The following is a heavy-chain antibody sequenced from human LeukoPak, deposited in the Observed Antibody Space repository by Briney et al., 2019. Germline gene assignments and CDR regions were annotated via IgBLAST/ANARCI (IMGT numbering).Heavy chain of an antibody. CDR2: ISRSRSGSTI. Sequence: GGSLRLSCAASGFTFSSYEMNWVRQAPGKGLDWVSYISRSRSGSTIYYADSVKGRFTISRDNSKNTLYLQMNSLRAEDTAVYYCAKGSGSYTSADYWGQGTLVTVSS. D-gene: IGHD1-26*01. V-gene: IGHV3-48*03. CDR1: GFTFSSYE. J-gene: IGHJ4*02. CDR3: AKGSGSYTSADY.